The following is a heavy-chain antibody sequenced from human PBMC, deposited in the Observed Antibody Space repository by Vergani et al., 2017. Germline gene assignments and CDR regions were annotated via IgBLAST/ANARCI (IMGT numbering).Heavy chain of an antibody. CDR1: GYTFTSYD. CDR2: MNPNSGNT. CDR3: ARVKKESTYYDFWTARAVMAYYGMDV. J-gene: IGHJ6*02. D-gene: IGHD3-3*01. Sequence: QVQLVQSGAEVKKPGASVKVSCKASGYTFTSYDINWVRQATGQGLEWMGWMNPNSGNTGYAQKFQGRVTMTRNTSISTAYMELSSLRSEDTAVYYCARVKKESTYYDFWTARAVMAYYGMDVWGQGTTVTVSS. V-gene: IGHV1-8*01.